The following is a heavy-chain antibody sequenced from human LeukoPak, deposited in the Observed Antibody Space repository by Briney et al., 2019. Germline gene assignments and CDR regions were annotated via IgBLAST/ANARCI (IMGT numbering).Heavy chain of an antibody. J-gene: IGHJ4*02. CDR1: GYTFTSYD. D-gene: IGHD6-13*01. CDR3: ARYSSWDFDY. CDR2: RNPNSGNT. V-gene: IGHV1-8*03. Sequence: GASGKVAGKASGYTFTSYDIKGVRQATGQGLEWRGGRNPNSGNTGYAQKFQGRGTITRNTSIRTAYMELSSLRSEATAVYYCARYSSWDFDYWGQGTLVTVSS.